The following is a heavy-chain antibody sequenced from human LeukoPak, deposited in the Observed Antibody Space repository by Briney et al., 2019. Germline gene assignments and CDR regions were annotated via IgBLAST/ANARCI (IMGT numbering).Heavy chain of an antibody. CDR2: IYHSGST. CDR1: GYSISSGYY. J-gene: IGHJ4*02. V-gene: IGHV4-38-2*01. D-gene: IGHD3-3*01. CDR3: ATGQTRAPFWSGLLRLPAYFDY. Sequence: SETLSLTCAVSGYSISSGYYWGGIRQPPGKGLEWIGSIYHSGSTYYNPSLKSRVTISVDTSKNQFSLKLSSVTAADTAVYYCATGQTRAPFWSGLLRLPAYFDYWGQGTLVTVSS.